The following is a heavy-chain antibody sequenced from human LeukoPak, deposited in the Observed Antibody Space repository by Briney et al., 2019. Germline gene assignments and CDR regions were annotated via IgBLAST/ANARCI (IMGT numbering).Heavy chain of an antibody. Sequence: GGSLRLSCAASGFIFSRYWMIWVRQAPGRGLEWVSDISGNGRNVYYGDSVKGRFTISRDNAKNSLYLQMNNLRAEDTAVYYCARSIGYYYTMDVWGQGTTVTVSS. D-gene: IGHD3-22*01. CDR3: ARSIGYYYTMDV. CDR2: ISGNGRNV. CDR1: GFIFSRYW. V-gene: IGHV3-48*04. J-gene: IGHJ6*02.